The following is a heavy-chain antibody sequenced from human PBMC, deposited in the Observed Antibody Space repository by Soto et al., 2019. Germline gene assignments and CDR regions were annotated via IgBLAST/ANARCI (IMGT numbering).Heavy chain of an antibody. V-gene: IGHV6-1*01. CDR3: ARDPIQLWPSPYYYGMDV. CDR2: TYYRSEWYN. D-gene: IGHD5-18*01. CDR1: GDSVSSNSAA. Sequence: SQTLSLTCAISGDSVSSNSAAWNWIRQSPSRGLEWLGRTYYRSEWYNDYAVSVKSRITINPDTSKNQFSLQLNSVTPEDTAVYYCARDPIQLWPSPYYYGMDVWGQGTTVTVSS. J-gene: IGHJ6*02.